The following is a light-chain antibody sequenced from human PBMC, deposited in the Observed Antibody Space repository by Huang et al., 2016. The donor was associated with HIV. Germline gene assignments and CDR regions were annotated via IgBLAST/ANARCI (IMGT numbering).Light chain of an antibody. CDR3: QQSYNTPYS. J-gene: IGKJ2*01. CDR1: QNIAIY. CDR2: AAS. Sequence: DIQMTQSPSSLSASVGDRVTITCRASQNIAIYLNWYQQKPGDAPELLIYAASNLQSGVPSRFSGGGSGTDFTLTISSLQPEDFLTYFCQQSYNTPYSFGQGTKLEIK. V-gene: IGKV1-39*01.